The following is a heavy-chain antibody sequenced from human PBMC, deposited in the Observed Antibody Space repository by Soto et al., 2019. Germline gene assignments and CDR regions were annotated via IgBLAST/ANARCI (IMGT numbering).Heavy chain of an antibody. D-gene: IGHD2-2*01. CDR2: IGTAGDP. V-gene: IGHV3-13*05. Sequence: GSLRLSCAASGFTFSSYDMHWVRQATGKGLEWVSAIGTAGDPYYPGSVKGRFTISRENAKNSLYLQMTSLRAGDTAVYYCARARRHCSSTSCYRGSYYYGMDVWGQGTTVTVSS. CDR3: ARARRHCSSTSCYRGSYYYGMDV. CDR1: GFTFSSYD. J-gene: IGHJ6*02.